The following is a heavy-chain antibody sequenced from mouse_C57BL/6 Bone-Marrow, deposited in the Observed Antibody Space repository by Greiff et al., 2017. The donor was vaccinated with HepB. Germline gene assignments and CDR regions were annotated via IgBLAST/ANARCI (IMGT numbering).Heavy chain of an antibody. J-gene: IGHJ4*01. CDR2: INPSNGGT. V-gene: IGHV1-53*01. CDR1: GYTFTSYW. CDR3: ARDYGSSDYAMDY. Sequence: QVQLQQPGTELVKPGASVKLSCKASGYTFTSYWMHWVKQRPGQGLEWIGNINPSNGGTNYNEKFKSKATMTGDKSSSTSYMQLSSLTSEDSAVYYCARDYGSSDYAMDYWGQGTSVTVSS. D-gene: IGHD1-1*01.